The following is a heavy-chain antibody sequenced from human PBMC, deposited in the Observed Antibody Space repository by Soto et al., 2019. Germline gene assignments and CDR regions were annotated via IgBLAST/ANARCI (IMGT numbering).Heavy chain of an antibody. Sequence: PGGSLRLSCAASGFTLSNYGMHWLRQAAGKGLEWVAVIWYDGSNKYYADSVKGRFTISRDNSKKTLYLQMNSLRAADTAVYYCARAQGSGFLVSWGQGTLVTVSS. CDR2: IWYDGSNK. J-gene: IGHJ4*02. V-gene: IGHV3-33*01. CDR3: ARAQGSGFLVS. CDR1: GFTLSNYG. D-gene: IGHD3-10*01.